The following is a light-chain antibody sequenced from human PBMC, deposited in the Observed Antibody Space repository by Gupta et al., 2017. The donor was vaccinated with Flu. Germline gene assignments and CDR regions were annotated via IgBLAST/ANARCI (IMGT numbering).Light chain of an antibody. V-gene: IGLV2-23*01. CDR1: GSYVGSSDL. J-gene: IGLJ1*01. CDR3: CSYAHPTTFV. Sequence: QSALTQPASVSGSPGQSITISCIGTGSYVGSSDLVSWYQQHPDKAPKLMIYEANKRPSGVSNRFSGSKSGNTASLTISGLQAEDEGDYYCCSYAHPTTFVFGTGTNVTVL. CDR2: EAN.